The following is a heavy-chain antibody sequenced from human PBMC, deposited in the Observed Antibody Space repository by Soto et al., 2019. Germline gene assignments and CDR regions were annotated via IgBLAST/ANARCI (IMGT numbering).Heavy chain of an antibody. CDR1: GGSVSSATYF. J-gene: IGHJ5*02. Sequence: SETLSLTCPVSGGSVSSATYFWSWVRQPPGGGLEWIAYILHSGSSMYNPSLKSRVTISLSTSKTQFSLRLTSVTATDTAVYYCARGMYKSGWNLDLWGQGIVVTVSS. CDR2: ILHSGSS. V-gene: IGHV4-61*01. D-gene: IGHD6-19*01. CDR3: ARGMYKSGWNLDL.